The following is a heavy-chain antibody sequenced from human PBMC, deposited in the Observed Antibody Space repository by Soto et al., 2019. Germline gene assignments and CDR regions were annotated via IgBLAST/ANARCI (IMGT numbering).Heavy chain of an antibody. J-gene: IGHJ4*02. CDR1: GASIRTGGYY. CDR3: ARDRKDYPDI. D-gene: IGHD4-17*01. CDR2: IFYTGSA. V-gene: IGHV4-31*03. Sequence: SETLSLTCTVSGASIRTGGYYWSWIRQRPGKGLEWIDYIFYTGSAYYNPSLESRLSISIDRSKNQFSLELRSVSVADTAVYYCARDRKDYPDIWGKGNRVT.